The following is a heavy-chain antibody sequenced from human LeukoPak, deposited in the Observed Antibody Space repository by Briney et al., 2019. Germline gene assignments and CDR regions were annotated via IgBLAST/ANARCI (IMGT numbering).Heavy chain of an antibody. CDR3: AREGRKSVSRNWFDP. CDR1: GGSISSYY. CDR2: IYYSGST. V-gene: IGHV4-59*01. J-gene: IGHJ5*02. Sequence: SETLSLTCTVSGGSISSYYWSRIRQPPGKGLEWIGYIYYSGSTNYNPSLKSRVTISVDTSKNQFSLKLSSVTAADTAVYYCAREGRKSVSRNWFDPWGQGTLVTVSS. D-gene: IGHD1-14*01.